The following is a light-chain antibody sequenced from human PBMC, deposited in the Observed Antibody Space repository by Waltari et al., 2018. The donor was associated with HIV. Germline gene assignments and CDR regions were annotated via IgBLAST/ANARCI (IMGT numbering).Light chain of an antibody. CDR2: AAS. Sequence: DIQMTQSPSSLSASVGDSVPITCRASQSISSYLNWYQQKPGKAPKLLIYAASSLQSGVPSRFSGSGSGTDFTLTISSLQPEDFATYYCQQSYSTPRTFGQGTKLEIK. V-gene: IGKV1-39*01. J-gene: IGKJ2*01. CDR3: QQSYSTPRT. CDR1: QSISSY.